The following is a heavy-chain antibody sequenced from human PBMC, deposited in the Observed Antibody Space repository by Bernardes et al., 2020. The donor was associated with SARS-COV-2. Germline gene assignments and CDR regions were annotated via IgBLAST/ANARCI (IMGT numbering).Heavy chain of an antibody. CDR2: ISYDGSNK. CDR1: GFTFSSYA. V-gene: IGHV3-30*14. CDR3: AIEIHRDYDFWSGYSDY. D-gene: IGHD3-3*01. J-gene: IGHJ4*02. Sequence: GGSLRLSCAASGFTFSSYAMHWVRQAPGKGLEWVAFISYDGSNKYYADSVKGRFTISRDNSKNTLYLQMNSLRAEDTAVYYCAIEIHRDYDFWSGYSDYWGQGTLVTVSS.